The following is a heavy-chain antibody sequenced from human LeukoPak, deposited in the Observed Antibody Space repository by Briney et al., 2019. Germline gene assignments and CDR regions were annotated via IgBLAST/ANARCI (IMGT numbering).Heavy chain of an antibody. D-gene: IGHD5-12*01. V-gene: IGHV3-23*01. Sequence: GGSLRLSCAASGFTISSYFMSWVRQAPGKGLEWVSGIIGSGGSTYYADSVKGRFTISRDNSKNTLYLQVNSLTAEDTAVYYCAKGAYDYIEVAYFDYWGQGTLVTVSS. CDR3: AKGAYDYIEVAYFDY. J-gene: IGHJ4*02. CDR1: GFTISSYF. CDR2: IIGSGGST.